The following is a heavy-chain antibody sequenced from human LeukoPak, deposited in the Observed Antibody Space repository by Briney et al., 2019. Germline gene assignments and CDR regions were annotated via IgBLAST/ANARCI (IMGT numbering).Heavy chain of an antibody. CDR2: ISSSGSTI. CDR3: ARDIRQGSYGRGYYFDY. CDR1: GFTFSDYY. V-gene: IGHV3-11*04. Sequence: PGGSLRLSCAASGFTFSDYYMSWIRQAPGKGLEWVSYISSSGSTICYADSVKGRFTISRDNAKNSLYLQMNSLRAEDTAVYYRARDIRQGSYGRGYYFDYWGQGTLVTVSS. J-gene: IGHJ4*02. D-gene: IGHD5-18*01.